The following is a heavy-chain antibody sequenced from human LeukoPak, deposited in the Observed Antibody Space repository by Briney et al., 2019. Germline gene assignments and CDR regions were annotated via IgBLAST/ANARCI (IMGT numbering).Heavy chain of an antibody. J-gene: IGHJ4*02. V-gene: IGHV1-46*01. Sequence: GASVTVSFTASGYTFTSYYMHWVRQAPGQGLEWMGIINPSGGSTSYAQKFQGRVTMTRDTSTSTVYMELSSLRSEDTAVYYCARVHRYCSGGSCYKTFDYWGQGTLVTVSS. CDR1: GYTFTSYY. CDR3: ARVHRYCSGGSCYKTFDY. D-gene: IGHD2-15*01. CDR2: INPSGGST.